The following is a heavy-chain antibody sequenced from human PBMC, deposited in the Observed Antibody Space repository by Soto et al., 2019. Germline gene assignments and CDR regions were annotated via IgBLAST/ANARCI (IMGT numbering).Heavy chain of an antibody. CDR1: GFTVSTNF. D-gene: IGHD5-18*01. V-gene: IGHV3-66*01. CDR3: AGAKMQLWLNYSDDGLGV. Sequence: EVQLVESGGGLVQPGGSLRLSCAASGFTVSTNFMTWVRQAPGKGLEWVSVIYSGGSTFYADSVKGRFPITRDNSENTLYFQMNSLRAEDTAVYYCAGAKMQLWLNYSDDGLGVWGQGTTVTVSS. CDR2: IYSGGST. J-gene: IGHJ6*02.